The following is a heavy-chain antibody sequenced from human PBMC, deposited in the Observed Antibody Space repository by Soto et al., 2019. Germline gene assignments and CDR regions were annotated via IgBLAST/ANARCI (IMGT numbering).Heavy chain of an antibody. Sequence: TSETLSLTCAVSGGSISSSDWWSWVRQPPGKGLEWIGEIYHSGSSNYNPSLKSRVTISVDKSKNQFSLNLSSVTAADTAVYYRARARQYYDCELDPWGQGTLVTVSS. V-gene: IGHV4-4*02. CDR1: GGSISSSDW. D-gene: IGHD3-22*01. CDR2: IYHSGSS. J-gene: IGHJ5*02. CDR3: ARARQYYDCELDP.